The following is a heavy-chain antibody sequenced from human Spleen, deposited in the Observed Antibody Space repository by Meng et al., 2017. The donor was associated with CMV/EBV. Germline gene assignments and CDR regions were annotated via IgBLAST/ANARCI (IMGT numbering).Heavy chain of an antibody. CDR2: IKQDGSEK. D-gene: IGHD3-10*01. J-gene: IGHJ4*02. Sequence: GESLKLSCVTSGFTFSSYWMSWVRQAPGKGLEWVANIKQDGSEKYYVDSVKGRFTISRDNAKNSLHLQMNSLRVEDTAVYFCARDEFYSGSGTYYNWGQGTQVTVSS. CDR3: ARDEFYSGSGTYYN. V-gene: IGHV3-7*01. CDR1: GFTFSSYW.